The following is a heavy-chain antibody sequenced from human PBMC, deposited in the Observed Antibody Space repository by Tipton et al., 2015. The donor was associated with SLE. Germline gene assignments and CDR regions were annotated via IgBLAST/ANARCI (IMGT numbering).Heavy chain of an antibody. CDR2: IYYSGST. V-gene: IGHV4-39*01. D-gene: IGHD3-22*01. J-gene: IGHJ4*02. CDR1: GGSISSSSYY. CDR3: ARHSIDYRWYYDSSGYYLDY. Sequence: TLSLTCTVSGGSISSSSYYWGWIRQPPGKGLEWIGSIYYSGSTYYNPSLKSRVTISVDTSKNQFSLKLSSVTAADTAVYYCARHSIDYRWYYDSSGYYLDYWGQGTLVTVSS.